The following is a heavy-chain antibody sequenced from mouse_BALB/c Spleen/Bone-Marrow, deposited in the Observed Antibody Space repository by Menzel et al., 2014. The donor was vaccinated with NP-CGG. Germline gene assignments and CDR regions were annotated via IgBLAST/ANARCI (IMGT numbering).Heavy chain of an antibody. CDR3: ARRGGNPSYAMDY. J-gene: IGHJ4*01. D-gene: IGHD2-1*01. CDR1: GYSITSGYY. V-gene: IGHV3-6*02. Sequence: EVKLMESGPGLVEPSQSLSLTCSVTGYSITSGYYRNWIRQFPGNKLEWMGYISYDGSNNYNPSLKNRISITRDTSKNQFFLKLNSVTTEDTATYYCARRGGNPSYAMDYWGQGTSVTVSS. CDR2: ISYDGSN.